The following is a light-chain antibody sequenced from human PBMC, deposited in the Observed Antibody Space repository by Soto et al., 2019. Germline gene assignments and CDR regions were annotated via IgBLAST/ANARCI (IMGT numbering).Light chain of an antibody. CDR2: DSS. CDR1: QNVDKF. Sequence: EIELTQSPATLSLSPGETATLSCRASQNVDKFLAWYQQRPGQPPRLLIFDSSNRATGVPVRFSGSGSGTVFTLTIGSLEPEDFAVYYCQQCGSSPWTFGQGTKVDIK. J-gene: IGKJ1*01. CDR3: QQCGSSPWT. V-gene: IGKV3-11*01.